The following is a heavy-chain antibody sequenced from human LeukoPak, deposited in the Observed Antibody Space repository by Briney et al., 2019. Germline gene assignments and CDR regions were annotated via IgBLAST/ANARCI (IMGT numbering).Heavy chain of an antibody. V-gene: IGHV4-59*01. J-gene: IGHJ4*02. Sequence: PSETLSLTCTVSGGSISSYYWSWIRQPPGKGLEWIGYIYYSGSTNYNPSLKSRVTISVDTSKNQFSLKLSSVTAADTAVYYCARVDDFWSGPDYWGQGTLVTVSS. CDR3: ARVDDFWSGPDY. CDR1: GGSISSYY. CDR2: IYYSGST. D-gene: IGHD3-3*01.